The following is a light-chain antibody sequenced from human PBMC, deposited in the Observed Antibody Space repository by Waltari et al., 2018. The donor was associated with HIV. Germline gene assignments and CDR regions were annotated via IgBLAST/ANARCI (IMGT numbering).Light chain of an antibody. CDR1: SSDVGSYNL. J-gene: IGLJ1*01. Sequence: QSALTQPASVSGSPGQSITISCTGTSSDVGSYNLVSWYQQYPGKAPKVMIYEGSKRPSGFSNRFAGSKSGNTASLTTSGLQAEDEADYYGCSYTGSSTRRPYVFGTGTKVTVL. V-gene: IGLV2-23*01. CDR2: EGS. CDR3: CSYTGSSTRRPYV.